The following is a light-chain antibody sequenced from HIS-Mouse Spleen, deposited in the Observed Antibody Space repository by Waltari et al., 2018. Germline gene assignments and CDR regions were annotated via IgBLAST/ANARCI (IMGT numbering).Light chain of an antibody. J-gene: IGLJ2*01. V-gene: IGLV3-9*01. CDR2: RDS. Sequence: SYELTQPLSVSVALGQTARITCGGNNIGSKNVHWYQQKPGQAPVLVIERDSNRPSGIPERFSGSNSGNTATLTISRAQAGDEAGYYCQVWDSSTVVFGGGTKLTVL. CDR3: QVWDSSTVV. CDR1: NIGSKN.